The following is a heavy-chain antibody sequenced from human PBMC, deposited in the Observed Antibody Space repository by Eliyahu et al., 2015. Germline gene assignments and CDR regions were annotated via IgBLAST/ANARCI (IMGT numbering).Heavy chain of an antibody. V-gene: IGHV4-39*01. D-gene: IGHD4-17*01. CDR3: ATPHGDYVCLDS. CDR1: GGSVSSSGYY. Sequence: QLQLQESGPGLVKPSETVSLTCSVSGGSVSSSGYYWAWVRQPPGKGLEWIASIFYSETTYYNPSLKSRVTIFLDTSKNHVSLELRSVTAADTAVYYCATPHGDYVCLDSWGQGTQVTVSS. CDR2: IFYSETT. J-gene: IGHJ4*02.